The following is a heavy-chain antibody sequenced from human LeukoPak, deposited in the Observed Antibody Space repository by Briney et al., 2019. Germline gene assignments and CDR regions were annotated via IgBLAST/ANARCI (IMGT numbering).Heavy chain of an antibody. Sequence: ASVKVSCKASGYTFTSYAMHWVRQAPGQRLEWMGWINAGNGNTKYSQKFQGRVTITRDTSASTAYMELSSLRSEDTAVYYCARDLQQLVRRDDAFDIWGQGTMVTASS. CDR2: INAGNGNT. V-gene: IGHV1-3*01. J-gene: IGHJ3*02. CDR3: ARDLQQLVRRDDAFDI. D-gene: IGHD6-13*01. CDR1: GYTFTSYA.